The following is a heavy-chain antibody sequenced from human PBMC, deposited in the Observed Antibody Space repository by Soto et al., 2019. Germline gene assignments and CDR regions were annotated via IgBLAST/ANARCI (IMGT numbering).Heavy chain of an antibody. D-gene: IGHD3-10*01. J-gene: IGHJ4*02. CDR3: ARWFTYGNFDYFDY. CDR1: GFIFSDHY. V-gene: IGHV3-74*01. Sequence: PGGSLRLSCAASGFIFSDHYMDWVRQAPGKGLVWVSRIDSGVRTTTYADSVKGRFTISRDNTKNTLYLQMNGLRAEDTALYYCARWFTYGNFDYFDYWGQGTQVTVSS. CDR2: IDSGVRTT.